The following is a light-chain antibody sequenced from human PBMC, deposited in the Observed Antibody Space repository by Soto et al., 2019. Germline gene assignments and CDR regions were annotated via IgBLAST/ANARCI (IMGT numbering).Light chain of an antibody. CDR1: QSVSSSY. Sequence: EIVLTQSPGTLSLSPGERATLSCRASQSVSSSYLAWYQQKPGQAPRLLIYVVSSRATGIPDRFSGSGSGTDFPLTISRLEPEDFAVYYCQQYGSSPITFGQGTRLEIK. J-gene: IGKJ5*01. V-gene: IGKV3-20*01. CDR2: VVS. CDR3: QQYGSSPIT.